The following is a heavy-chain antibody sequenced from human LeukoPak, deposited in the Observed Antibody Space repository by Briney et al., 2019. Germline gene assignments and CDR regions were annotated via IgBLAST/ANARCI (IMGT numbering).Heavy chain of an antibody. Sequence: SETLSLTCAVYGGSFSGYYWSWIRQPPGKGLEWTGEINHSGSTNYNPSLKSRVTISVDTSKNQFSLKLSSVTAADTAVYYCARRRYGHCSGGSCYGGTRKYYFDYWGQGTLVTVSS. CDR3: ARRRYGHCSGGSCYGGTRKYYFDY. CDR1: GGSFSGYY. J-gene: IGHJ4*02. D-gene: IGHD2-15*01. V-gene: IGHV4-34*01. CDR2: INHSGST.